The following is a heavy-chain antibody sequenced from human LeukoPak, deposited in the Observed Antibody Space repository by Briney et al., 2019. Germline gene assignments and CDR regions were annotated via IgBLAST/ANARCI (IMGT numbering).Heavy chain of an antibody. V-gene: IGHV3-21*01. CDR2: ISSSSSYI. Sequence: GGSLLLSCAASGFTFSSYSMNWVRQAPGKGLEWVSSISSSSSYIYYADSVKGRFTISRDNAKNSLYLQMNSLRAEDTAVYYCVREIIRLGQDDYFDYWGQGTLVTVSS. CDR3: VREIIRLGQDDYFDY. D-gene: IGHD3-3*02. J-gene: IGHJ4*02. CDR1: GFTFSSYS.